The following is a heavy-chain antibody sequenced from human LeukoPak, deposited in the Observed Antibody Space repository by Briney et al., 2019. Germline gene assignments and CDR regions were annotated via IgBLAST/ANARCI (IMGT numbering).Heavy chain of an antibody. CDR3: AGERGEEYSSGCYKTNYFYN. Sequence: SETLSLTCTVSGDSFTSVTDYWAWIRQPPGKGLEWIASGDYSGGTYYNPSLESRVAISADMSKNQISLKLTSVTGADTAVYYCAGERGEEYSSGCYKTNYFYNWGQGIRVTVSS. J-gene: IGHJ4*02. CDR1: GDSFTSVTDY. V-gene: IGHV4-39*07. CDR2: GDYSGGT. D-gene: IGHD6-19*01.